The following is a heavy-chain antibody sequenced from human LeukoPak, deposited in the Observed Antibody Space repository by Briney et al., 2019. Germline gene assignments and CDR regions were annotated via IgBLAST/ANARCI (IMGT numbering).Heavy chain of an antibody. CDR2: INPNSGGT. Sequence: ASVKVSCKASGYTLTGYYMHWVRQAPGQGLEWMGWINPNSGGTNYAQNFQGRVTMTRDTSISTAYMELSRLRSDDTAVYSGARSGVAGHFEYWGQRTLVTVSS. CDR1: GYTLTGYY. J-gene: IGHJ4*02. D-gene: IGHD6-19*01. CDR3: ARSGVAGHFEY. V-gene: IGHV1-2*02.